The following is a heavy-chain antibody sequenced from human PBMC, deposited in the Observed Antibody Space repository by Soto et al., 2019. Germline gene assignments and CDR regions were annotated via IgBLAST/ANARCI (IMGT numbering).Heavy chain of an antibody. CDR1: GFTFSSYA. CDR3: AKDERKRITIFGVVTPPFDI. CDR2: ISGSGGST. D-gene: IGHD3-3*01. V-gene: IGHV3-23*01. J-gene: IGHJ3*02. Sequence: EVQLLESGGGLVQPGGSLRLSCAASGFTFSSYAMSWVRQAPGKGLEWVSAISGSGGSTYYADSVKSRFTISRDNSKNTLYLQMNSLRAEDTAVYYCAKDERKRITIFGVVTPPFDIWGQGTMVTVSS.